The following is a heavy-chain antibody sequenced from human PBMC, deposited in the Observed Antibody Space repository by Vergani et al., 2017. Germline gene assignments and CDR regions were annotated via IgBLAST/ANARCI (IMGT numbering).Heavy chain of an antibody. CDR1: GDSIISRSYY. Sequence: QMQLQESGPGLVKASETLSLTCTVSGDSIISRSYYWGWIRQPPGKGLEWIGSINNSGNGDSSSSLKSRVTISAVTSKNQFSLRLTSVTAADTAVYYCASGKYYADSTSHFRGRYFDVWGRGTLVTVPS. CDR3: ASGKYYADSTSHFRGRYFDV. V-gene: IGHV4-39*01. D-gene: IGHD3-16*01. J-gene: IGHJ2*01. CDR2: INNSGNG.